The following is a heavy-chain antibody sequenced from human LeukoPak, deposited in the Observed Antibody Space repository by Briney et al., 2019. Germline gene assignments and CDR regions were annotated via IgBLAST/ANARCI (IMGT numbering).Heavy chain of an antibody. D-gene: IGHD5-12*01. V-gene: IGHV3-23*01. Sequence: GGSLRLSCAASGFTFTSFGMSWVRQAPGKGLEWVSTISGSGGSTYYADSVKGRFTISRDNAKNSLYLQMNSLRAEDTAVYYCARDWWLLDYWGQGTLVTVSS. CDR1: GFTFTSFG. CDR3: ARDWWLLDY. J-gene: IGHJ4*02. CDR2: ISGSGGST.